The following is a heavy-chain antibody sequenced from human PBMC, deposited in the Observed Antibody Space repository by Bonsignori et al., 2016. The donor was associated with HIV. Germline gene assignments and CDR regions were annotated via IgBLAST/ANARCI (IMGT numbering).Heavy chain of an antibody. CDR3: AKFPITMIVVVITYYFDY. CDR2: ISGSGGST. J-gene: IGHJ4*02. Sequence: VRQAPGKGLEWVSAISGSGGSTYYADSVKGRFTISRDNSKNTLYLQMNSLRAEDTAVYYCAKFPITMIVVVITYYFDYWGQGTLVTVSS. D-gene: IGHD3-22*01. V-gene: IGHV3-23*01.